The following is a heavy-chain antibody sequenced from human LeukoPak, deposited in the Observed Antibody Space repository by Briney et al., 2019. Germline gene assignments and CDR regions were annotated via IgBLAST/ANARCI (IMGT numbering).Heavy chain of an antibody. J-gene: IGHJ6*02. CDR3: ARDPTPRYCSGGSCYTPYGMDV. V-gene: IGHV3-21*01. Sequence: GGSLRLSCTASGFTFSINYMIWVRQAPGKGLEWVSSINRRTNYIYYADSVKGRLTSSRDNAKNSLYLQMNDLRAEDKAIYYCARDPTPRYCSGGSCYTPYGMDVSGQGNTVTASS. CDR2: INRRTNYI. CDR1: GFTFSINY. D-gene: IGHD2-15*01.